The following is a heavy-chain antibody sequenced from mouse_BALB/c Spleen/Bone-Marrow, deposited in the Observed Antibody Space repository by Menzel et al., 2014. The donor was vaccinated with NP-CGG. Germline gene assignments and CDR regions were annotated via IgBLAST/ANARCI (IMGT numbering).Heavy chain of an antibody. V-gene: IGHV5-12-2*01. Sequence: EVQRVESGGGLVQPGGSLKLSCAASGFTFSSYTMSWVRQTPEKRLEWVAYIRNGGGSTYYPDTVKGRFTISRDNAKNTLYLQMSSLKSEDTAMYYCARGLRGYAMDYWGQGTSVTVSS. CDR1: GFTFSSYT. D-gene: IGHD2-4*01. CDR3: ARGLRGYAMDY. CDR2: IRNGGGST. J-gene: IGHJ4*01.